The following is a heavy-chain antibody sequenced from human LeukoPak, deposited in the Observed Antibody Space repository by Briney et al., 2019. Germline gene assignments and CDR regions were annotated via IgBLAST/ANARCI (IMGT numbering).Heavy chain of an antibody. CDR3: ARSGLDNVTDY. D-gene: IGHD3-16*01. V-gene: IGHV4-59*08. J-gene: IGHJ4*02. Sequence: PSETLSLTCTVSGGSISSYYWSWIRQPPGKGLEWIGYIYYSGSTNYNPSLKSRVTISVDTSKNQFSLKLSSVTAADTAVYYCARSGLDNVTDYWGQGTLVTVSS. CDR2: IYYSGST. CDR1: GGSISSYY.